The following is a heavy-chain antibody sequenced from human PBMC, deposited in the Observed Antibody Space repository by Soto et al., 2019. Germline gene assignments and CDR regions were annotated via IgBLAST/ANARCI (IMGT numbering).Heavy chain of an antibody. CDR1: GGTFSSYA. J-gene: IGHJ6*04. CDR3: ASLSSSSETVLIDV. V-gene: IGHV1-69*12. Sequence: QVQLVQSGAEVKKPGASVKVSCKASGGTFSSYASSLVRQAPGQGLEWMVGFISSFGTANYALKFQGRVTITAGESTSTADMELSSLSSGETAAYSCASLSSSSETVLIDVWGEGTTVTVSS. D-gene: IGHD6-6*01. CDR2: FISSFGTA.